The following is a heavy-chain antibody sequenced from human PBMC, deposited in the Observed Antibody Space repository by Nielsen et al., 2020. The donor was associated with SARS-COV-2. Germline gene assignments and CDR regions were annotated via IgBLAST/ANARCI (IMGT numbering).Heavy chain of an antibody. Sequence: GGSLRLSCAASGFTFSSYSMNWVRQAPGKGLEWVSSISSSSSYIYYADSVKGRFTISRDNAKNSLYLQMKSLRAEDTAVYYCARARTGTQRPRSFDIWGQGTVVTVSS. CDR1: GFTFSSYS. CDR2: ISSSSSYI. J-gene: IGHJ3*02. V-gene: IGHV3-21*01. D-gene: IGHD6-25*01. CDR3: ARARTGTQRPRSFDI.